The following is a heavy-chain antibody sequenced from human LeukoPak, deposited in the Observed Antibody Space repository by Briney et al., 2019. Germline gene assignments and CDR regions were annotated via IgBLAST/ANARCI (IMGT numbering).Heavy chain of an antibody. D-gene: IGHD3-10*01. Sequence: GGSLRLSCAASGFTFSSYAMHWVRQAPGKGLEWVAVISYDGSNKYYADSVKGRFTISRDNSKNTLYLQMNSLRAEDTAVYYCARDGLLWFGESLADFDYWGQGTLVTVSS. V-gene: IGHV3-30-3*01. CDR1: GFTFSSYA. J-gene: IGHJ4*02. CDR3: ARDGLLWFGESLADFDY. CDR2: ISYDGSNK.